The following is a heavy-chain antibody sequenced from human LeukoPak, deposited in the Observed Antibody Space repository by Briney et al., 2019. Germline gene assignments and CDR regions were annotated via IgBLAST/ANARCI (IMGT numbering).Heavy chain of an antibody. CDR2: IYYSGST. CDR3: ARGVPAATLDY. D-gene: IGHD2-15*01. V-gene: IGHV4-30-4*08. CDR1: GGSISSGDHY. Sequence: PSVTLSLTCTVSGGSISSGDHYWSWIRQPPGKGLEYIGYIYYSGSTYYNPSLKSRVTISVDTSKNQFSLKLSSVTAGDTAVYYCARGVPAATLDYWGQGTLVTVSS. J-gene: IGHJ4*02.